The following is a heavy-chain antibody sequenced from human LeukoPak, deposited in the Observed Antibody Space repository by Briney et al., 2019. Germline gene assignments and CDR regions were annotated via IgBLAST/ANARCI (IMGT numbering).Heavy chain of an antibody. D-gene: IGHD2-8*01. V-gene: IGHV1-69*01. CDR3: ARDHLYGT. Sequence: GGSLRLSCAASGFTFSSYAISWVRQAPGQGLEWMGGIIPIFGTANYAQKFQGRVTITADESTSTAYMELSSLRSEDTAVYYCARDHLYGTWGQGTLVTVSS. J-gene: IGHJ5*02. CDR1: GFTFSSYA. CDR2: IIPIFGTA.